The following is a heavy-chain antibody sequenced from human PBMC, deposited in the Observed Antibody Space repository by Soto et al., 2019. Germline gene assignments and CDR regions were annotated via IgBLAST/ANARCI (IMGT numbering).Heavy chain of an antibody. CDR3: AKERDVLRFLEWSYYMDV. CDR1: GFTVSSNY. CDR2: IYSGGST. J-gene: IGHJ6*03. Sequence: PGGSLRLSCAASGFTVSSNYMSWVRQAPGKGLEWVSVIYSGGSTYYADSVKGRFTISRDNSKNTLYLQMNSLRAEDTAVYYCAKERDVLRFLEWSYYMDVWGKGTTVTVSS. V-gene: IGHV3-53*05. D-gene: IGHD3-3*01.